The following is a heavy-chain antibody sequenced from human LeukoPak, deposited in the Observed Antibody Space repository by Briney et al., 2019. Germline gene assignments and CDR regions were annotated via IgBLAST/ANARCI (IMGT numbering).Heavy chain of an antibody. Sequence: SEPLPLTCAVSGGSLNNYFWNWIRQAPGKGLEWIGEVSDSGRSNYNPSLETRLTISVDTSKDQFSLNLYSVTAADTAVYYCARCEGVVGAPFDLWGRGTLVTVSS. CDR1: GGSLNNYF. V-gene: IGHV4-34*01. D-gene: IGHD3-10*01. CDR3: ARCEGVVGAPFDL. CDR2: VSDSGRS. J-gene: IGHJ2*01.